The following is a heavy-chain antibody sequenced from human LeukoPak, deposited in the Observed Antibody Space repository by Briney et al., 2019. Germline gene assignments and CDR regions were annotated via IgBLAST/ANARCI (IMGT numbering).Heavy chain of an antibody. J-gene: IGHJ6*03. CDR1: GGSFSGYY. D-gene: IGHD4-23*01. Sequence: SKTLSLTCAVYGGSFSGYYWSWIRQPPGKGLEWIGEINHSGSTNYNPSLKSRVTISVDTSKNQFSLKLSSVTAADTAVYYCARGYTYGGNFLSYYYMDVWGKGTTVTVSS. CDR3: ARGYTYGGNFLSYYYMDV. CDR2: INHSGST. V-gene: IGHV4-34*01.